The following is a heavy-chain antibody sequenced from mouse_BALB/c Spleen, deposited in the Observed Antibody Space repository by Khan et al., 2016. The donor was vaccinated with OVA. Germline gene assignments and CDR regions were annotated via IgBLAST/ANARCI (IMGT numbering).Heavy chain of an antibody. V-gene: IGHV3-2*02. CDR3: ARVYGGDFDY. CDR1: GYSITSDYA. D-gene: IGHD1-1*01. Sequence: EVQLQESGPGLVKPSQSLSLICTVTGYSITSDYAWNWIRQFPGNKLEWMGFISYSGNTTYNPSLKSRISITRDTSKNQFFLQLNSVTTEDTATXYGARVYGGDFDYWGQGTTLTVSS. J-gene: IGHJ2*01. CDR2: ISYSGNT.